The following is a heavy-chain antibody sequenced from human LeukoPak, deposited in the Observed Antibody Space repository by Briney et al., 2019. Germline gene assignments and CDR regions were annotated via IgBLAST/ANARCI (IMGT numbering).Heavy chain of an antibody. Sequence: ASVKVSCKASGYTFTSYAMHWVRQAPGQGLEWLGWINTNTGNPTYAQGFTGRFVFSLDTSVSTAYLQISSLEAEDTAVYYCAREYIDPTLGDYASGSYIDYWGQGTLVTVSS. CDR2: INTNTGNP. CDR3: AREYIDPTLGDYASGSYIDY. D-gene: IGHD3-10*01. J-gene: IGHJ4*02. CDR1: GYTFTSYA. V-gene: IGHV7-4-1*02.